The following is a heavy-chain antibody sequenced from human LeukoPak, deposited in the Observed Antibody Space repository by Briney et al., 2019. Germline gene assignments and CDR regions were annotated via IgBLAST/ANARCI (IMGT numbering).Heavy chain of an antibody. CDR1: GFTFSNHW. D-gene: IGHD4-23*01. V-gene: IGHV3-48*01. J-gene: IGHJ4*02. Sequence: GGSLRLSCVVAGFTFSNHWMSWVRQAPGKGPEWISYISSSSTTIYYADSVRGRFTISRDNGKNLLYLQMNSLRAEDAAVYYCASDYAGKSDYWGRGTLVTVSS. CDR2: ISSSSTTI. CDR3: ASDYAGKSDY.